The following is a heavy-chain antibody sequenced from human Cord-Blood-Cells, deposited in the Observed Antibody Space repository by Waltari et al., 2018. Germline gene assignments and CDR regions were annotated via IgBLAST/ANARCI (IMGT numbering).Heavy chain of an antibody. Sequence: QVQLQQWGAGPLKPSETLSLTCAVYGGSFSGYYWSWIRQPPGKGLEWIGEINHSGSTNYNPSLKIRVTISVDTSKNQFSLKLSSVTAADTAVYYCARGGGGTSRRIFDYWGQGTLVTVSS. V-gene: IGHV4-34*01. CDR1: GGSFSGYY. CDR2: INHSGST. J-gene: IGHJ4*02. D-gene: IGHD2-15*01. CDR3: ARGGGGTSRRIFDY.